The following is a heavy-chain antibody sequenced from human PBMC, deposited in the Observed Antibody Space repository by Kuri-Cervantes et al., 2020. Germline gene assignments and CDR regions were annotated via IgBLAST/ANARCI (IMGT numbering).Heavy chain of an antibody. D-gene: IGHD2-21*01. Sequence: GESLKISCAASGFTFSSYDMHWVRQATGKGLEWVSAIGTAGDTYYPGSVKGRFTISRDNSKNTLYLQMNSLRAEDTAVYYCAKEGAIHIVVVYWGQGTLVTVSS. CDR2: IGTAGDT. V-gene: IGHV3-13*01. CDR3: AKEGAIHIVVVY. J-gene: IGHJ4*02. CDR1: GFTFSSYD.